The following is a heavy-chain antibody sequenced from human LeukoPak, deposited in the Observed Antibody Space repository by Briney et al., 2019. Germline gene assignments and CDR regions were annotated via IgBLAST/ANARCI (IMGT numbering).Heavy chain of an antibody. CDR2: TYYRSKWYN. V-gene: IGHV6-1*01. CDR3: ARESDIIVAADYFDY. D-gene: IGHD6-25*01. CDR1: GDSVSSNGGA. Sequence: SQTLSLTCAISGDSVSSNGGAWNWIRQSPWRGLEWLGRTYYRSKWYNDYAISVKSRITINPDTSKNQFSLQLNSVTPEDTAVYYCARESDIIVAADYFDYWGQGTLVTVSS. J-gene: IGHJ4*02.